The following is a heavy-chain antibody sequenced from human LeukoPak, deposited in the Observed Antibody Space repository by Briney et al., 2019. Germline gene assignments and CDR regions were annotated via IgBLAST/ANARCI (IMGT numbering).Heavy chain of an antibody. D-gene: IGHD4-17*01. CDR3: AKESTVTPGNVNWFDT. Sequence: GGSLRLSCGVSGFTFRSYAMSWVRQAPGKGLEWVSGISGSGSSTYYADSVKGRFTISRDNSKNTLYLQMNSLRAEDTAVYYCAKESTVTPGNVNWFDTWGQGTLVTVSS. J-gene: IGHJ5*02. V-gene: IGHV3-23*01. CDR1: GFTFRSYA. CDR2: ISGSGSST.